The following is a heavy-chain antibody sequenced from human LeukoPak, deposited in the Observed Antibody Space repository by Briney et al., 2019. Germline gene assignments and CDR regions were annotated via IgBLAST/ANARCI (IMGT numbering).Heavy chain of an antibody. Sequence: SGPTLVNPTQTLTLTCTFSGFSLSTSGMCVSWIRRPPGKALEWLALIDWDDDKYYSTSLKTRLTISKDTSKNQVVLTLLNMDPVDTATYDCARSRFYYYEGSGHYTFDYWGQGTLVTVSS. CDR1: GFSLSTSGMC. J-gene: IGHJ4*02. D-gene: IGHD3-22*01. V-gene: IGHV2-70*01. CDR3: ARSRFYYYEGSGHYTFDY. CDR2: IDWDDDK.